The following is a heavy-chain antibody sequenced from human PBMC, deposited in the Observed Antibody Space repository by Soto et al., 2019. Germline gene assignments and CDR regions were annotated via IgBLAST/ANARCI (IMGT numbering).Heavy chain of an antibody. D-gene: IGHD6-13*01. CDR1: GGSISSYY. J-gene: IGHJ4*02. Sequence: SSETLSLTCTVSGGSISSYYWSWIRQPAGKGLEWIGRIYTSGSTNYNPSLKSRVTMSVDTSKNQFSLKLSSVTAADTAVYYCARDRGIAAAGTYYFDYWGQGTLVTVSS. CDR2: IYTSGST. CDR3: ARDRGIAAAGTYYFDY. V-gene: IGHV4-4*07.